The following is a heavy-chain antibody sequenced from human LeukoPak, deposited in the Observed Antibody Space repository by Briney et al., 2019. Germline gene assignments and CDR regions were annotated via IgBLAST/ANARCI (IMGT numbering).Heavy chain of an antibody. Sequence: GGSLRLSCAASGFTFSSYWMSWVRQAPGKGLEWVANIKQDGSEKYYVDSVKGRFTISRDNAKNSLYLQMNSLRAEDTAVYYCASGSSSWYYFDYWDQGTLVTVSS. CDR1: GFTFSSYW. J-gene: IGHJ4*02. CDR3: ASGSSSWYYFDY. CDR2: IKQDGSEK. V-gene: IGHV3-7*01. D-gene: IGHD6-13*01.